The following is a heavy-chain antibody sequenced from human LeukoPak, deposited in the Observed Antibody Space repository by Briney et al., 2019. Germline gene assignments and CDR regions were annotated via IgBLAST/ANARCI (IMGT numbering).Heavy chain of an antibody. CDR3: ARASGGYYYVY. V-gene: IGHV3-21*04. CDR1: GFTFSYYS. J-gene: IGHJ4*02. CDR2: ISGSSGNI. Sequence: GGSLRLSCAASGFTFSYYSMNWVRQAPGKGLEWVSSISGSSGNIYYADSVKGRFTISRDNAKNSLSLQMNSLKTEDTAVYYCARASGGYYYVYWGQGTLVTVSS. D-gene: IGHD3-22*01.